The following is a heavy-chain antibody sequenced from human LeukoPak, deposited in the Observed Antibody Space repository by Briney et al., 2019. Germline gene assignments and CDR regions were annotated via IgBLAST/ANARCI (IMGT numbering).Heavy chain of an antibody. Sequence: SETLSLTCTVSGGSISSGSYYWGWVRQPPGKGLEWIGGIYHRGSTYYNPSLKSRVTISVDTSKNQFSLKLNSVTAADTAVYYCARYRNCGSDCYDAFDIWGQGTMVTVSS. V-gene: IGHV4-39*07. CDR3: ARYRNCGSDCYDAFDI. CDR2: IYHRGST. J-gene: IGHJ3*02. D-gene: IGHD2-21*02. CDR1: GGSISSGSYY.